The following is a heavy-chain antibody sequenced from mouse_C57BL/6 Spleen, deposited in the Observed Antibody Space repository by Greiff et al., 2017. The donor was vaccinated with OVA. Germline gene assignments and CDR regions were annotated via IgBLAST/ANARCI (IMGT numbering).Heavy chain of an antibody. J-gene: IGHJ4*01. CDR1: GFTFSDYG. D-gene: IGHD2-5*01. CDR2: ISSGSSTI. Sequence: EVKVVESGGGLVKPGGSLKLSCAASGFTFSDYGMHWVRQAPEKGLEWVAYISSGSSTIYYADTVKGRFTISRDNAKNTLFLQMTSLRSEDTAMYYCARPYYSNAMDYWGQGTSVTVSS. CDR3: ARPYYSNAMDY. V-gene: IGHV5-17*01.